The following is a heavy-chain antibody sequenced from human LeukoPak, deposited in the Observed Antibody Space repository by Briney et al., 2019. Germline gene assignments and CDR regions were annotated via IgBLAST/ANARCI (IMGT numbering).Heavy chain of an antibody. CDR1: GFTVSSNY. D-gene: IGHD2-21*01. V-gene: IGHV3-53*01. Sequence: QAGGSLRLSCAASGFTVSSNYMSWVRQAPGKGLEWVSVIYSGGGTYYADSVKGRFTISRDNSKNTLYLQMNSLRAEDTAVYYCAREIVGTAGAFDIWGQGTMVTVSS. CDR3: AREIVGTAGAFDI. J-gene: IGHJ3*02. CDR2: IYSGGGT.